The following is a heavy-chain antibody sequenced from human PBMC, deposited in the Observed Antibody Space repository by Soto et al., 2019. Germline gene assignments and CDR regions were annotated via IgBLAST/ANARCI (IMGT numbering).Heavy chain of an antibody. J-gene: IGHJ1*01. D-gene: IGHD1-1*01. Sequence: QVQLQESGPGLVKPSQTLSLTCTVSGGSISSGDYYWSWIRQPPGKGLEWIGYIYYSGSTYYNPSLNSRVTISVDTSKNQFSLKLSSVTAADTAVYYCARDSGNDLGAEYFQHWGQGTLVTVSS. CDR1: GGSISSGDYY. CDR3: ARDSGNDLGAEYFQH. CDR2: IYYSGST. V-gene: IGHV4-30-4*01.